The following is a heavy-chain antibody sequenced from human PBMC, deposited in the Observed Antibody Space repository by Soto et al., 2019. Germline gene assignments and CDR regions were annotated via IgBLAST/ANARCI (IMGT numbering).Heavy chain of an antibody. CDR2: IYYSGST. CDR1: GGSISSYY. D-gene: IGHD2-15*01. J-gene: IGHJ6*03. V-gene: IGHV4-59*08. Sequence: SGTLSLTCTVSGGSISSYYWSWIRQPPGKGLEWIGYIYYSGSTNYNPSLKSRVTISVDTSKNQFSLKLSSVTAADTAVYYCARQSCSGGSCYYYYYMDVWGKGTTVTVSS. CDR3: ARQSCSGGSCYYYYYMDV.